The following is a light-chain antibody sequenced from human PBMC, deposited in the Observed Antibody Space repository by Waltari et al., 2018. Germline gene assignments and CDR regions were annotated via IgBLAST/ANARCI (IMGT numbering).Light chain of an antibody. CDR2: DAS. Sequence: DIVLTQSPGTLSLSPWERATLSCRASQSVRRAFAWYQQRPGQAPRLLIYDASNRATGITDRFSGSGSGTDFSLTISRLEPEDFAVYYCQHYVRLPVAFGQGTKVEIK. CDR3: QHYVRLPVA. V-gene: IGKV3-20*01. J-gene: IGKJ1*01. CDR1: QSVRRA.